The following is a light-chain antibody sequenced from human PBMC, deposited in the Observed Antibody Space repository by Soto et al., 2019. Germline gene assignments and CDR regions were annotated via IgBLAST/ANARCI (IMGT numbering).Light chain of an antibody. V-gene: IGKV3-15*01. J-gene: IGKJ4*01. CDR2: GAS. CDR1: QSVSGN. CDR3: QQYNNWPPLT. Sequence: EIVMTQSPATLSVSPGERATLSCRASQSVSGNLAWYQQKPGQAPRLLIYGASTRATGIPARFSGSESGTEFTLTISSLQYYDFAVYYWQQYNNWPPLTFGGGTKVEIK.